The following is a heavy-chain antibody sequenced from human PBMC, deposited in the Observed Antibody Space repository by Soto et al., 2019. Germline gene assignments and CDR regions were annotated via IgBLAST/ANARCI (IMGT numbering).Heavy chain of an antibody. V-gene: IGHV3-21*01. CDR3: ARDGEVVVTATFDY. D-gene: IGHD2-21*02. Sequence: EVQLVESGGGLVKPGGSLRLSCAASGFTFSSYSMNWVRQARGKGLEWVSSISSSSSYIYYADSVKGRFTISRDNAKNSLYLQMNSLRAEDTAVYYCARDGEVVVTATFDYWGQGTLVTVSS. J-gene: IGHJ4*02. CDR2: ISSSSSYI. CDR1: GFTFSSYS.